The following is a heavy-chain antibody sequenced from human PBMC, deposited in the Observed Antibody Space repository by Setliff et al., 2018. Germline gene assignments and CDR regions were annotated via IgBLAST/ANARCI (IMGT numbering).Heavy chain of an antibody. CDR2: INPHGSEK. V-gene: IGHV3-7*01. J-gene: IGHJ6*02. CDR3: TRGGYSVTANYYGLDV. CDR1: GFTFSTYW. D-gene: IGHD2-21*02. Sequence: PGGSLRLSCAASGFTFSTYWVSWVRQAPGKGLEWLASINPHGSEKYYADSVKGRFTITRDNAKNSLSLQMNSLRAEDTAVYYCTRGGYSVTANYYGLDVWGQGTTVTVSS.